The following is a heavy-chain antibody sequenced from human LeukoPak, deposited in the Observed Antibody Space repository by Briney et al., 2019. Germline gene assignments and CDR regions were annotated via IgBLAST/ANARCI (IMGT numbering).Heavy chain of an antibody. J-gene: IGHJ3*02. D-gene: IGHD2-2*02. Sequence: GESLKISCKGSGYSFTSYWIGWVRQMPGKGLEWMGIIYPGDSDTRYSPSFQGQVTISADKSISTAYLQWSSLKASDTAMYYCARLRVVPAAIGLGAFDIWGQGTMVTVSS. CDR3: ARLRVVPAAIGLGAFDI. V-gene: IGHV5-51*01. CDR1: GYSFTSYW. CDR2: IYPGDSDT.